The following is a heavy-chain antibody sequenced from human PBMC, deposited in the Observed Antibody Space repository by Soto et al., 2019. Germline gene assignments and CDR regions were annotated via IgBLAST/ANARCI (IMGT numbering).Heavy chain of an antibody. CDR2: ITDNGRTT. V-gene: IGHV3-23*01. Sequence: EVQVLESGGGLVQPGGSLRLSCAASGFTFSFESMTWVRQAPGKGLEWVSTITDNGRTTYYADSVKGRFTISRDNSRNTLYLHMSSLRAEDTAKYYCVKGGWGSRSDYWGQGTLVTVSS. CDR3: VKGGWGSRSDY. CDR1: GFTFSFES. J-gene: IGHJ4*02. D-gene: IGHD7-27*01.